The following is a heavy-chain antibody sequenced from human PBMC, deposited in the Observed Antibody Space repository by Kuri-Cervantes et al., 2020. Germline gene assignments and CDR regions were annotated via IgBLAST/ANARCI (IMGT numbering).Heavy chain of an antibody. D-gene: IGHD2-2*01. CDR2: IYHSGST. CDR3: ARLDGTSSHY. V-gene: IGHV4-38-2*01. CDR1: GYSISRGYY. Sequence: SETLSLTCAVSGYSISRGYYWGWIRQSPGKGLEWIGSIYHSGSTYYNPSLKSRVTISVDTSKNQFSLKLSSVTAADTAVYYCARLDGTSSHYWGQGTLVTVSS. J-gene: IGHJ4*02.